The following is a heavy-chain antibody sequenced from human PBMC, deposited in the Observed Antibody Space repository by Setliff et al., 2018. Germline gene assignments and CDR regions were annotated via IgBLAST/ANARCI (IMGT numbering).Heavy chain of an antibody. J-gene: IGHJ4*02. V-gene: IGHV4-39*07. CDR1: GGSISSSSYY. CDR2: IYYSGST. D-gene: IGHD3-3*01. CDR3: ARDKRQYNFWSGYYGSWGNYFDY. Sequence: PSETLSLTCTVSGGSISSSSYYWGWLRQPPGRGLEWIGSIYYSGSTYYNPSLKSRVTISVDTSKNQFSLKLSSVTAADTAAYYCARDKRQYNFWSGYYGSWGNYFDYWGQGTLVTVSS.